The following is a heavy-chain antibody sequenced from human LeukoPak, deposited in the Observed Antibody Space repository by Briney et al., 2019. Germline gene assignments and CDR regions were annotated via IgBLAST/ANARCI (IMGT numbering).Heavy chain of an antibody. CDR2: FDPEDGET. CDR3: ATGGGYDILTGFVY. V-gene: IGHV1-24*01. CDR1: GYTLTELS. Sequence: GASVKVSCKVSGYTLTELSMHRVRQAPGKGLGWMGGFDPEDGETIYAQKFQGRVTMTEDTSTDTAYMELSSLRSEDTAVYYCATGGGYDILTGFVYWGQGTLVTVSS. D-gene: IGHD3-9*01. J-gene: IGHJ4*02.